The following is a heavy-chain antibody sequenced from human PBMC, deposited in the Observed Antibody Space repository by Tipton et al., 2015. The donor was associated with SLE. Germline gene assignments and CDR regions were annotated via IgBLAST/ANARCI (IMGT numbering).Heavy chain of an antibody. CDR3: AREGYSAYDKGYFDY. CDR1: GGSISRGDYF. Sequence: TLSLTCTVSGGSISRGDYFWGWIRQPPGKSLEWIGTFFYGGTSYYNPSLKSRVTISVDRSQNQFSLKLISVTAADTAVYYCAREGYSAYDKGYFDYWGQGTPVTVSS. V-gene: IGHV4-39*07. D-gene: IGHD5-12*01. J-gene: IGHJ4*02. CDR2: FFYGGTS.